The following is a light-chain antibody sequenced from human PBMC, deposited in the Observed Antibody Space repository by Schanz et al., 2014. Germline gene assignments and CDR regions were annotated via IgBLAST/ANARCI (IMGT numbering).Light chain of an antibody. CDR3: AAWDDSLSVVV. Sequence: QSVLTQPPSASGTPGQRVTISCSGSTSNIGSNSVNWYHHLPGTAPKLLIYSNNQRPSGVPDRFSGSKSGTSASLAISGLRSEDEADYYCAAWDDSLSVVVFGGGTKLTVL. V-gene: IGLV1-47*02. CDR1: TSNIGSNS. CDR2: SNN. J-gene: IGLJ2*01.